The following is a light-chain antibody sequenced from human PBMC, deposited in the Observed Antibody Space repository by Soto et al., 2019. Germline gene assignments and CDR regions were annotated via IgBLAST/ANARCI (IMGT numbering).Light chain of an antibody. J-gene: IGLJ1*01. Sequence: QSVLTQPASVSGSPGQSITISCTGTSSDVGSYNLFSWYQQHPGKAPKLMIYEVSKRPSGVSNRFSGSKSGNTASLTISGLQAEDEADYYCCSYAGSSTFVVFGRGTKVXVL. CDR2: EVS. CDR3: CSYAGSSTFVV. V-gene: IGLV2-23*02. CDR1: SSDVGSYNL.